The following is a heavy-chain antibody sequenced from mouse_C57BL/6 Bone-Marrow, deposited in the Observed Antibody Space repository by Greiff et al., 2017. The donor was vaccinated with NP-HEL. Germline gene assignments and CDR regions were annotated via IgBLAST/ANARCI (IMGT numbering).Heavy chain of an antibody. D-gene: IGHD2-5*01. CDR3: ARNFYSNFYYAMDY. CDR2: IWTGGGT. J-gene: IGHJ4*01. CDR1: GFSLTSYA. Sequence: QVQLKQSGPGLVAPSQSLSITCTVSGFSLTSYAISWVRQPPGKGLEWLGVIWTGGGTNYNSALKSRLSISKDNSKSQVFLKMNSLQTDDTARYYCARNFYSNFYYAMDYWGQGTSVTVSS. V-gene: IGHV2-9-1*01.